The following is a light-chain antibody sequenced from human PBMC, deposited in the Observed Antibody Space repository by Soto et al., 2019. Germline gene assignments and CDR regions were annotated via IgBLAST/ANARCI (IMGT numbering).Light chain of an antibody. CDR3: SSYTTSSTLGVV. V-gene: IGLV2-14*01. J-gene: IGLJ2*01. CDR1: SSDVGGSNY. CDR2: EVS. Sequence: QSVLTQPASVSGAPGQSITISCTGTSSDVGGSNYVSWYQQHPGKAPKLMIYEVSNRPSGASNRFSGSKSGNTASLTISGLQAEDEADYYCSSYTTSSTLGVVFGGGTKLTVL.